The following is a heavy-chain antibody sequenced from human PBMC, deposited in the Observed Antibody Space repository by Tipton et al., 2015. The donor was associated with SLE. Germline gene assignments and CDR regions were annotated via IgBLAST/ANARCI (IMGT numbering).Heavy chain of an antibody. CDR1: GGSISSGSNY. CDR3: ARRVGNWYFDL. D-gene: IGHD2-2*01. CDR2: IYTSGTT. Sequence: TLSLTCTVSGGSISSGSNYWSWIRQPAGKGLEWIGRIYTSGTTNSNPSLRSRVTISVDTPKNQFSLKLNSVTAADTAVYYCARRVGNWYFDLWGRGTLVTVSS. V-gene: IGHV4-61*02. J-gene: IGHJ2*01.